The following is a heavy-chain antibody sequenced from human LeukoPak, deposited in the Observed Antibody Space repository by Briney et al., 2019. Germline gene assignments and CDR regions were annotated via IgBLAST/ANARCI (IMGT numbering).Heavy chain of an antibody. CDR3: ASPSN. V-gene: IGHV3-30-3*01. J-gene: IGHJ4*02. CDR2: ISYDGSNK. CDR1: GFTFSSYA. Sequence: GRSLRLSCAASGFTFSSYAMHWVRQAPGKGLEWVAVISYDGSNKYYADSVKGRFTISRDNSKNTLYLQMNSLRAEDTAVYYCASPSNWGQGTLVTVSS.